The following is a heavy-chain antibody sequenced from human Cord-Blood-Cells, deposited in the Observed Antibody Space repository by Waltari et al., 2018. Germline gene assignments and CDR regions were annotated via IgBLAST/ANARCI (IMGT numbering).Heavy chain of an antibody. CDR2: IYHSGST. D-gene: IGHD4-17*01. CDR3: ARVNYGDYFDY. V-gene: IGHV4-4*02. J-gene: IGHJ4*02. Sequence: QVQLQESGPGLVKPSGTLSLTCAVSGGSISSSNWWSWVRQPPGKGLEWSGEIYHSGSTHYNPSLESRVTISVDKSKNQFSLKLSSVTAADTAVYYCARVNYGDYFDYWGQGTLVTVSS. CDR1: GGSISSSNW.